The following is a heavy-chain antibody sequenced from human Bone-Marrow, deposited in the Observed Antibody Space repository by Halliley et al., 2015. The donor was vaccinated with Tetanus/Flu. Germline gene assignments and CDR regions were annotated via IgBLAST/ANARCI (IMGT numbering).Heavy chain of an antibody. CDR2: DGTTE. CDR3: TRDLSRWSRGYNYARGLLDY. J-gene: IGHJ4*02. Sequence: DGTTEYYTDSVKGRFTISRDNSKSTMNLQMNSLRDEDTAVYYCTRDLSRWSRGYNYARGLLDYWGQGTLVTVSS. V-gene: IGHV3-30*03. D-gene: IGHD5-18*01.